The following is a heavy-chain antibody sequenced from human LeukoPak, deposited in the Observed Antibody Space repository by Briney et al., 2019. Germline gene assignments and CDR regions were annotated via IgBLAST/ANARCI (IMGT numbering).Heavy chain of an antibody. CDR2: IDSDGSST. CDR1: GFTFSSYW. CDR3: AKDYYDSSGYYSLMDV. J-gene: IGHJ6*02. D-gene: IGHD3-22*01. Sequence: GGSLRLSCAASGFTFSSYWMHWVRQAPGKGLVWVSRIDSDGSSTNYADSVKGRFTISRDNAKNTLYLQMNSLRAEDTALYYCAKDYYDSSGYYSLMDVWGQGTTVTVSS. V-gene: IGHV3-74*01.